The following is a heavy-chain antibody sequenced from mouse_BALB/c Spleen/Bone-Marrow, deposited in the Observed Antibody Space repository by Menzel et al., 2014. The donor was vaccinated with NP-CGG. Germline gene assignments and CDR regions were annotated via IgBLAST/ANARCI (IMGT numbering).Heavy chain of an antibody. Sequence: QVQLQQSGAELVKPGASVKLSCKASGYTFTSYWMHWVKRRPGQGLEWIGEINPSNGRTNYNEKFKTKATLTVDKSSNTAYMQLSRLTSEDSAVYYCARKGVDYEDYWGQGTTLTVSS. D-gene: IGHD2-4*01. CDR1: GYTFTSYW. V-gene: IGHV1S81*02. CDR2: INPSNGRT. J-gene: IGHJ2*01. CDR3: ARKGVDYEDY.